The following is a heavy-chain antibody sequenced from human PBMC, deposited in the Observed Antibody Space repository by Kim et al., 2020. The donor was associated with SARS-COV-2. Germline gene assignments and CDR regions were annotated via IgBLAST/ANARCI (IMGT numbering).Heavy chain of an antibody. CDR3: EASDY. V-gene: IGHV3-23*01. Sequence: GGSLRLSCAASGFTFSTYAMSWARQAPGKGLEWVLTISDSGLGTHYADSVKGRFTISRDNSRSTLFLHMKYLRAEDTAIYYCEASDYWGQGSLVTVSS. J-gene: IGHJ4*02. CDR1: GFTFSTYA. CDR2: ISDSGLGT.